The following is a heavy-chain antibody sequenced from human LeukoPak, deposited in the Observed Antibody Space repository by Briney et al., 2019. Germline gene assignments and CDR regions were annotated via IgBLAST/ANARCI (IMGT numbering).Heavy chain of an antibody. CDR1: GFTFSSSA. J-gene: IGHJ4*02. CDR2: ISGSGSGGST. V-gene: IGHV3-23*01. CDR3: ARISSRRFPPTYQYDRRHYFDY. D-gene: IGHD3-22*01. Sequence: GGSLRLSCAASGFTFSSSAMSWVRQAPGKGLEWVSSISGSGSGGSTYYADSVKGRFTISRDNSKNTLYLQMNSLRAEDTAVYYCARISSRRFPPTYQYDRRHYFDYWGQGTLVTVSS.